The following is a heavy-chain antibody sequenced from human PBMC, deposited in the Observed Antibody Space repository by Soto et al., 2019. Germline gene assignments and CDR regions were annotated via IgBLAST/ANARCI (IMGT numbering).Heavy chain of an antibody. CDR2: IKGNSDYI. CDR3: ARHVASTVTTSDWFDP. CDR1: GFTFSNYT. Sequence: GSLRLSCTASGFTFSNYTMNWVRQTPGKGLEWVSSIKGNSDYIQYADSVKGRFTISRDNAKNSLYLHMSSLRPDDTAVYFCARHVASTVTTSDWFDPWGQGTLVTVSS. D-gene: IGHD4-4*01. V-gene: IGHV3-21*01. J-gene: IGHJ5*02.